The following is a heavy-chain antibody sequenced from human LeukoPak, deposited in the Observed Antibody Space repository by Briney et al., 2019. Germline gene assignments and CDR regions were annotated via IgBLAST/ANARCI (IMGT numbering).Heavy chain of an antibody. CDR3: ARQSVVLPAAIPEEFEGPFDY. D-gene: IGHD2-2*02. CDR2: FYYSGRT. J-gene: IGHJ4*02. CDR1: GGSISSSNYY. V-gene: IGHV4-39*01. Sequence: SETLSLTCTVSGGSISSSNYYWGWIRQPPWKGLEWIGSFYYSGRTYYNPSLKNRVISVDTSKNQFSLKLSSVTAADTAVYYCARQSVVLPAAIPEEFEGPFDYWGQGTLVTVSS.